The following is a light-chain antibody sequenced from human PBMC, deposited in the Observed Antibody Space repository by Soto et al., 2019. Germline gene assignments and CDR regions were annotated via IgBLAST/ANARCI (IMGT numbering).Light chain of an antibody. J-gene: IGLJ1*01. Sequence: QSVLTQPASVSGSPGQSITISCTGTSSDIGAYNYVSWYQQHPGKAPKLLIYEVTNRPSGVSDRFSGSKSGNTASLTISGLQAEDEANYYCNSYTTLSNRVLGNGTKVT. V-gene: IGLV2-14*01. CDR3: NSYTTLSNRV. CDR2: EVT. CDR1: SSDIGAYNY.